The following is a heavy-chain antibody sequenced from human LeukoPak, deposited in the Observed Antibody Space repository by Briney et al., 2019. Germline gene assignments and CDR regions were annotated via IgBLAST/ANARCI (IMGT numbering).Heavy chain of an antibody. J-gene: IGHJ5*02. CDR3: AGGSGSNWFDP. V-gene: IGHV3-7*04. CDR1: GFTFSSYW. Sequence: GGSLRLSCAASGFTFSSYWMSWVRQAPGKGLEWVANIKQDGSEKYYVDSVKGRFTISRDNAKNSLYLQMNSLRAEDTAVYYCAGGSGSNWFDPWGQGALVTVSS. CDR2: IKQDGSEK. D-gene: IGHD3-3*01.